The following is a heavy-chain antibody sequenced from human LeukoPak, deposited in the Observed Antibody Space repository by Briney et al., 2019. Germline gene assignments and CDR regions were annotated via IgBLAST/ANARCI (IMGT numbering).Heavy chain of an antibody. D-gene: IGHD3-10*01. V-gene: IGHV3-21*01. CDR2: ITSGVNYV. J-gene: IGHJ6*03. Sequence: GGSLRLSCAASGFTFTIYTMNWVRQAPGKGLEWVSSITSGVNYVNYADSVKGRFTISRDNAKNSLYLQMNSLRADDTAVYYCARDSARAGYYYYMDVWGKGTTVTVSS. CDR1: GFTFTIYT. CDR3: ARDSARAGYYYYMDV.